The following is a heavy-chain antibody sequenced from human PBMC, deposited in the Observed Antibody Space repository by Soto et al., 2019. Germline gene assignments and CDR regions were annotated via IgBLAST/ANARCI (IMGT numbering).Heavy chain of an antibody. J-gene: IGHJ2*01. D-gene: IGHD3-10*01. CDR3: PKCTYGYWYFDL. V-gene: IGHV3-23*01. CDR1: GFMVGSYS. Sequence: VFLRLYCAASGFMVGSYSRSWVRQAPGKGLEWVSGISESGDITYSADSVKGRFTISRDNSKSTLYLHINSLRAGDTAVYYCPKCTYGYWYFDLWGRGTLVTVS. CDR2: ISESGDIT.